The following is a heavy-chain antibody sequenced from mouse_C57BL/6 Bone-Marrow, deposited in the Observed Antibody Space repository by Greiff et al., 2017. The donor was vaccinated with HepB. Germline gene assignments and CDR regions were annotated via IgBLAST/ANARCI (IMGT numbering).Heavy chain of an antibody. V-gene: IGHV10-3*01. Sequence: EVKVEESGGGLVQPKGSLKLSCAASGFTFNTYAMHWVRQAPGKGLEWVARIRSKSSNYATYYADSVKDRFTISRDDSQSMLYLQMNNLKTEDTAMYYCVRGPYYGSSHWYFDVWGTGTTVTVSS. CDR2: IRSKSSNYAT. CDR1: GFTFNTYA. CDR3: VRGPYYGSSHWYFDV. J-gene: IGHJ1*03. D-gene: IGHD1-1*01.